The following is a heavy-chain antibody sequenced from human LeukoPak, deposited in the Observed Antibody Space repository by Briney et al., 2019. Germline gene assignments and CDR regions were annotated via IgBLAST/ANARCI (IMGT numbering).Heavy chain of an antibody. J-gene: IGHJ4*02. D-gene: IGHD5-12*01. V-gene: IGHV3-23*01. CDR1: GFTFSSYA. CDR3: ARGPAFSGYHLLFDY. Sequence: GGSLRLSCAASGFTFSSYAMSWVRQAPGKGLEWVSAISGSGGSTYYADSVKGRFTISRDNSKNTLYLQMNSLRAEDTAVYYCARGPAFSGYHLLFDYWGQGTLVSVSS. CDR2: ISGSGGST.